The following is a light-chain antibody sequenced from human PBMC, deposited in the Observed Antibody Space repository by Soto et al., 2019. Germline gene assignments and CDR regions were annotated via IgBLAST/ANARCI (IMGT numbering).Light chain of an antibody. CDR2: EVS. CDR1: SSDVGGYNF. Sequence: QSALTQPPSASGSPGQSVTISCTGTSSDVGGYNFVSWHQQHPGKAPKLMIYEVSERPSGVPDRFSGSKSGNRASLTVSGLQAEDEAEYYCSSYTSSSTDVFGTGTKVTVL. J-gene: IGLJ1*01. V-gene: IGLV2-8*01. CDR3: SSYTSSSTDV.